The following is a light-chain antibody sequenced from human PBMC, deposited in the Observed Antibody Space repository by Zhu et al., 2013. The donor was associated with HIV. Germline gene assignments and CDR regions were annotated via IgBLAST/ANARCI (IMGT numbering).Light chain of an antibody. Sequence: EIVMTQSPATLSVSPGERATLSCRASQSVSSNLAWYQQKPGQAPRLLIYGASTRATGIPARFSGSGSGTEFTLTISSLQSEDFAVYYCQQRSNWPPMCSFGQGTKLEIK. V-gene: IGKV3-15*01. CDR2: GAS. CDR3: QQRSNWPPMCS. J-gene: IGKJ2*04. CDR1: QSVSSN.